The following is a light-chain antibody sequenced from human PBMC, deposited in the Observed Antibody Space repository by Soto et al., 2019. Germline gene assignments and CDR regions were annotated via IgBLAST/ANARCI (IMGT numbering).Light chain of an antibody. Sequence: EFVLTQSPATLSLSPGDTATLPCRASQSVSSYSAWYQQKPGQAPRLLIYDTSNRATGIPARFSGSGSGTDFTLTISGLEPEDFAVYYCQQRYNWQYTFGLGTRLEIK. CDR2: DTS. CDR1: QSVSSY. J-gene: IGKJ2*01. CDR3: QQRYNWQYT. V-gene: IGKV3-11*01.